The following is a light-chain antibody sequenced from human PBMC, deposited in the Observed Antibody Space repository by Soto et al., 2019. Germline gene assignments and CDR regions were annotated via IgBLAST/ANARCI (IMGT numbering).Light chain of an antibody. CDR1: QDISNY. Sequence: DIQMTQSPSSLSASVGDRVTITCQASQDISNYLNWYQQKPGKAPKLRIYDASNLETGVPSRFSGSGSGTDFTFTISSLQPEDIATYYCQQYDNLPPGFGGGTKVEIK. V-gene: IGKV1-33*01. CDR2: DAS. J-gene: IGKJ4*01. CDR3: QQYDNLPPG.